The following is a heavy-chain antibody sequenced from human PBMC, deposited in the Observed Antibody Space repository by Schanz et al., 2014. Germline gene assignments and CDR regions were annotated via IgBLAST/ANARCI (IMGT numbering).Heavy chain of an antibody. J-gene: IGHJ4*02. Sequence: VQLVESGGGLVQPGGSLRLSCAASGFTLSNSDMHWVRQAPGKGLEWVAVISYDGSNKYYADSVKGRFTISRDNSKNTLYLQMNSLRADDTAVYFCARAHGNNWYGKGLDYWGQGTQVTVSS. CDR3: ARAHGNNWYGKGLDY. V-gene: IGHV3-30-3*01. CDR2: ISYDGSNK. CDR1: GFTLSNSD. D-gene: IGHD1-1*01.